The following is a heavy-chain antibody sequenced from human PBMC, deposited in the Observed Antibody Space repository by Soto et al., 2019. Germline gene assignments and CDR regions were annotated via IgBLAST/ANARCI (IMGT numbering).Heavy chain of an antibody. CDR1: GYTFINYY. V-gene: IGHV1-46*01. D-gene: IGHD6-19*01. CDR3: AREKWLLRRNDPFDI. J-gene: IGHJ3*02. CDR2: INPNGGST. Sequence: QVQLVQSGAEVKKPGASVKVSCKASGYTFINYYMHWVRQAPGQGLEWMGIINPNGGSTTYAQKFQVRVTLTRDTSTNPVNMELSSLRSEDTAVYYCAREKWLLRRNDPFDIWGQGTIGTVAP.